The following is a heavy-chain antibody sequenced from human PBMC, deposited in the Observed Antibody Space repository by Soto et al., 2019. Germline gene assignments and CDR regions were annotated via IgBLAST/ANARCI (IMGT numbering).Heavy chain of an antibody. CDR3: VKTYDFWSGYYYGMDV. Sequence: GGSLRLSCAASGFTFSSYGMHWVRQAPGKGLEWVAVISYDGSNKYYADSVKGRFTISRDNSKNTLYLQMNSLRAEDTAVYYCVKTYDFWSGYYYGMDVWGQGTTVTAP. CDR1: GFTFSSYG. V-gene: IGHV3-30*18. CDR2: ISYDGSNK. J-gene: IGHJ6*02. D-gene: IGHD3-3*01.